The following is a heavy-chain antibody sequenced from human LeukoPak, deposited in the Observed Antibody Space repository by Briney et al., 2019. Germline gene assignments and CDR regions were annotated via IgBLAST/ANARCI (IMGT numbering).Heavy chain of an antibody. CDR2: IYPADSTA. Sequence: GESLKISCKASGYSFTTYWIGWVRQVPGKGLEWVGIIYPADSTAKYGPSFQGQVTISADKSISTAYLQWSSLKASDTAMYYCARQIQYGWELLREFDYWGQGTLVTVSS. CDR1: GYSFTTYW. D-gene: IGHD1-26*01. CDR3: ARQIQYGWELLREFDY. V-gene: IGHV5-51*01. J-gene: IGHJ4*02.